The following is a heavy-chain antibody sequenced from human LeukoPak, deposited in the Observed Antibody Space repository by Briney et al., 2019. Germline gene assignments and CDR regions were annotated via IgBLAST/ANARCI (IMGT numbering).Heavy chain of an antibody. J-gene: IGHJ4*02. CDR1: GGSISSSSYY. CDR3: ARDPGIAAAGYFDY. V-gene: IGHV4-39*07. CDR2: IYYSGST. Sequence: PSETLSLTCTVSGGSISSSSYYWGWIRQPPGKGLEWIGSIYYSGSTYYNPSLKRRVTISVDTSKNQFSLKLSSVTAADTAVYYCARDPGIAAAGYFDYWGQGTLVTVSS. D-gene: IGHD6-13*01.